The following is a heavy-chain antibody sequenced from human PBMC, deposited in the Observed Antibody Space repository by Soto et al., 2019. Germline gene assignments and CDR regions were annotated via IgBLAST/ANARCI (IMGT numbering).Heavy chain of an antibody. CDR3: ARDRPSSYYYDSSQSNFLFDY. J-gene: IGHJ4*02. Sequence: GWCLELACAASGVSVCSYGMNWVRQTPGKGLEWVSYISSSSSTIYYADSVKGRFTISRDNAKNSLYLQMNSLRDEDTAVYYCARDRPSSYYYDSSQSNFLFDYWGQGTLVNLSS. V-gene: IGHV3-48*02. D-gene: IGHD3-22*01. CDR2: ISSSSSTI. CDR1: GVSVCSYG.